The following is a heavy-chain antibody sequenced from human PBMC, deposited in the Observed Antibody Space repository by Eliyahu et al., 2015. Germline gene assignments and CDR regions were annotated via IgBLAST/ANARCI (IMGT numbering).Heavy chain of an antibody. CDR3: ATGRDDYYFDY. J-gene: IGHJ4*02. CDR1: GFSFRTFS. CDR2: ITTVGNRV. Sequence: EVQLVESGGGLVKPGGSLRLSCAVPGFSFRTFSMNWVRQAPGKGPGWVSAITTVGNRVYYGDSVKGRFTTSRDNSNNTLYLQMSGLRADDTAIYYCATGRDDYYFDYWGQGTLVTVSS. V-gene: IGHV3-21*02. D-gene: IGHD2-21*02.